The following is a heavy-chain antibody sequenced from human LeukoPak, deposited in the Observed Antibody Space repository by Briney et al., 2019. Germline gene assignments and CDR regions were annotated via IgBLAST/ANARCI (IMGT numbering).Heavy chain of an antibody. CDR3: AISGLAQPVGLWDY. Sequence: SVEVSCKASGGTFSSYAISWVRQAPGQGLEWMGRIIPIFGTANYAQKFQGRVTITTDESTSTAYMELSSLRSEDTAVYYCAISGLAQPVGLWDYWGQRSLVTVSS. CDR2: IIPIFGTA. V-gene: IGHV1-69*05. J-gene: IGHJ4*02. CDR1: GGTFSSYA. D-gene: IGHD3/OR15-3a*01.